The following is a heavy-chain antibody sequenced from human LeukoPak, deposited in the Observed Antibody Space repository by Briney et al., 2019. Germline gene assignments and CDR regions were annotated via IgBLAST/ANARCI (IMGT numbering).Heavy chain of an antibody. CDR2: INQDGSDH. V-gene: IGHV3-7*05. CDR1: GFPFSSYW. J-gene: IGHJ4*02. Sequence: GGSLRLSCTVSGFPFSSYWINWVRKAPGKGPEWVASINQDGSDHYYVDSVKGRFTSSRDNAKDSLYLQMSSLRVEDTAVYYCVRGRPYWGQGTLVSVSS. CDR3: VRGRPY.